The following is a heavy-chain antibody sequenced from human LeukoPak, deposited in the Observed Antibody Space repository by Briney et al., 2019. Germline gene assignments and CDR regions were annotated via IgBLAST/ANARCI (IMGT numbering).Heavy chain of an antibody. D-gene: IGHD1-14*01. V-gene: IGHV4-59*01. J-gene: IGHJ5*02. CDR1: GGSISSYY. CDR3: ARDSEGEPFDP. Sequence: SETLSLTCTVSGGSISSYYWSWIRQPPGKGLEWIGYIYYSGSTNYNPSLKSRVTISVDTSKNQFSLKLSSVTAADTAAYYCARDSEGEPFDPWGQGTLVTVSS. CDR2: IYYSGST.